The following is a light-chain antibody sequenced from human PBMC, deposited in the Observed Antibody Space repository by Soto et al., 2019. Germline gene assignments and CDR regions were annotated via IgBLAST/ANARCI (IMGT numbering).Light chain of an antibody. V-gene: IGKV1-5*01. Sequence: DIQATQSPPTLSASVGDRVTITCRASQTISTWMAWYQQKPGKAPKLLVYDASTLQSGVASRFSGSGSGTGFTLIISGLQPDDSATYYCQQYTNTNNPWMFGQGTKVDIK. CDR3: QQYTNTNNPWM. CDR1: QTISTW. CDR2: DAS. J-gene: IGKJ1*01.